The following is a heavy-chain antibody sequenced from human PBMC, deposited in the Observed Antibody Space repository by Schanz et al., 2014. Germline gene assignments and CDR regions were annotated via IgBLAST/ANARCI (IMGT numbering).Heavy chain of an antibody. D-gene: IGHD1-1*01. Sequence: EADLVESGGGLIQRGESLRLSCSASGFTLSDYYMSWIRQAPGKGLEWVSAISGSGGSTYYADSVKGRFTISRDNSKNTLYLQMNSLRADDTAVYFCARAHGNNWYGKGLDYWGQGTQVTVSS. CDR3: ARAHGNNWYGKGLDY. CDR1: GFTLSDYY. CDR2: ISGSGGST. V-gene: IGHV3-23*04. J-gene: IGHJ4*02.